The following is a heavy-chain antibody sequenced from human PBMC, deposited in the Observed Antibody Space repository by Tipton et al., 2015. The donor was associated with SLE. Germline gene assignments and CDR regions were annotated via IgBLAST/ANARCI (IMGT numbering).Heavy chain of an antibody. CDR1: GYSISSGYY. J-gene: IGHJ4*02. Sequence: TLSLTCTVSGYSISSGYYWGWIRQPPGKGLEWIGSIYHSGSTYYNPSLKSRVTISVDTSKNQFSLKLSSVTAADTAVYYCAREGDFWGGYLYYFDYWGQGTLVTVSS. CDR2: IYHSGST. CDR3: AREGDFWGGYLYYFDY. V-gene: IGHV4-38-2*02. D-gene: IGHD3-3*01.